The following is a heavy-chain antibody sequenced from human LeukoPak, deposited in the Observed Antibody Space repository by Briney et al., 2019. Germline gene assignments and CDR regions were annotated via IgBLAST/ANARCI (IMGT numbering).Heavy chain of an antibody. CDR3: ATCNPYYYGSRNLKELDY. J-gene: IGHJ4*02. D-gene: IGHD3-10*01. CDR1: GYTLTELS. Sequence: ASVKVSCKVSGYTLTELSMHWVREAPGKGLEWMGGFDPEDGETIYAQKFQGRVTMTEDTSTDTAYMELSSLRSEDTAVYYCATCNPYYYGSRNLKELDYWGQGTLVTVSS. CDR2: FDPEDGET. V-gene: IGHV1-24*01.